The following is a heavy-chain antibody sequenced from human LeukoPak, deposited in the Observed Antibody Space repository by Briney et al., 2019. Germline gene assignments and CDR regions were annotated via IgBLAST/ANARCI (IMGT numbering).Heavy chain of an antibody. CDR2: IIPIFGTA. CDR3: ASSVYARRSSAFDI. Sequence: SVKVSCKASGGTFSSYAISWVRQAPGQGLEWMGRIIPIFGTANYAQKFQGRVTITTDESTSTAYMELSSLRSEDTAVYYCASSVYARRSSAFDIWGQGTMVTVSS. J-gene: IGHJ3*02. D-gene: IGHD5/OR15-5a*01. CDR1: GGTFSSYA. V-gene: IGHV1-69*05.